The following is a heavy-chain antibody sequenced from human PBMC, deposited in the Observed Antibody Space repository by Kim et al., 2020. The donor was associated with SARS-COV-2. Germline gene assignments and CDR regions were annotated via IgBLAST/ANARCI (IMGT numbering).Heavy chain of an antibody. D-gene: IGHD1-7*01. Sequence: SADSVKGRFHVSRDNTQGLLYLQMNSLKFEDTAVYYCARDRNYPNFGMDVWGQGTTVIVSS. J-gene: IGHJ6*02. CDR3: ARDRNYPNFGMDV. V-gene: IGHV3-48*03.